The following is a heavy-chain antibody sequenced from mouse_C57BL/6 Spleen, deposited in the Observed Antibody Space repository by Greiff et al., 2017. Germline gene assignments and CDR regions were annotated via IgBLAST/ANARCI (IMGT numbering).Heavy chain of an antibody. Sequence: QVHVKQSGAELVRPGTSVKMSCKASGYTFTNYWIGWAKQRPGHGLEWIGDIYPGGGYTNYNEKFKGKATLTADKSSSTAYMQFSSLTSEDSAIYYCARSGYYGSSNYFDYWGQGTTLTVSS. CDR1: GYTFTNYW. J-gene: IGHJ2*01. CDR3: ARSGYYGSSNYFDY. CDR2: IYPGGGYT. V-gene: IGHV1-63*01. D-gene: IGHD1-1*01.